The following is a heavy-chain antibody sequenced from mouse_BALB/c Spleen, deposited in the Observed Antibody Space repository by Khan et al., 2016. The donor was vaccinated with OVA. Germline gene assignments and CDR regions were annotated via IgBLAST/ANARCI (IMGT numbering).Heavy chain of an antibody. CDR3: ARLAYYYDSEGFAY. CDR1: GFTFSTYG. D-gene: IGHD1-1*01. Sequence: EVELVESGGDVVKPGGSLKLSCAASGFTFSTYGMSWVRQTPDKRLEWVATVSTGGHYTYYPDTVKGRFTISRDNAKNTLYLQMSSLKSEDTAIFYCARLAYYYDSEGFAYWGQGTLVTVSA. J-gene: IGHJ3*01. V-gene: IGHV5-6*01. CDR2: VSTGGHYT.